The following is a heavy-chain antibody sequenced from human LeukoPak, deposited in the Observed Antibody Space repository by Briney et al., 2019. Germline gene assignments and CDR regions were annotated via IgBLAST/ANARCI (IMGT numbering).Heavy chain of an antibody. CDR1: GFSLTEFS. V-gene: IGHV1-24*01. J-gene: IGHJ4*02. CDR2: FDPEDGET. Sequence: ASVKVSCKVSGFSLTEFSMHWVRHTPGEGFEWMGGFDPEDGETRYAQNFQGRVTLIEDTSTDTAYMEMSSLRLEDTAIYYCAISPPGQYFYDSSGPFDSWGQGTLITVSS. D-gene: IGHD3-22*01. CDR3: AISPPGQYFYDSSGPFDS.